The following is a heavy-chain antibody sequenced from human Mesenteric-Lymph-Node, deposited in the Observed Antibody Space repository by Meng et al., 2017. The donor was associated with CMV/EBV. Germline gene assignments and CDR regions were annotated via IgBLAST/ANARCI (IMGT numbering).Heavy chain of an antibody. J-gene: IGHJ4*02. D-gene: IGHD2-2*01. CDR1: GTFSSYD. CDR2: IIPIFGTA. V-gene: IGHV1-69*01. CDR3: ARTNGYCSSTSCYGNDY. Sequence: GTFSSYDISWVRQAPGQGLEWMGGIIPIFGTANYAQKFQGRVTITADESTSTAYMELSSLRSEDTAVYYCARTNGYCSSTSCYGNDYWGQGTLVTVSS.